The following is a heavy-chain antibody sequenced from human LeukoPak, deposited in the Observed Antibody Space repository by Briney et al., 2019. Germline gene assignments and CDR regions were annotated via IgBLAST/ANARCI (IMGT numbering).Heavy chain of an antibody. D-gene: IGHD3-22*01. Sequence: GGSLRLSCAASGFTFDDYGMSWVRQTPGKGLEWVSGINWNGGSTSYADSVKGRFTISRDNAKDSLYLQMNSLRAEDTALYYCARDQGSGYYSGIDAYWGQGTLVTVSS. CDR3: ARDQGSGYYSGIDAY. CDR1: GFTFDDYG. V-gene: IGHV3-20*04. J-gene: IGHJ4*02. CDR2: INWNGGST.